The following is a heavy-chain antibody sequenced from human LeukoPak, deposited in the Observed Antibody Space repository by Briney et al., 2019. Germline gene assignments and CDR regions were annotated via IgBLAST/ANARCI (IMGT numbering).Heavy chain of an antibody. CDR1: GGSFSGYY. Sequence: SETLSLTCAVYGGSFSGYYWSWIRQPPGKGLEWIGEINHSGSTNYNPSLKSRVTISVDTSKNQFSLKLSSVTAADTAVYYCARDRDDYGDSRFDYWGQGTLVTASS. CDR2: INHSGST. V-gene: IGHV4-34*01. CDR3: ARDRDDYGDSRFDY. D-gene: IGHD4-17*01. J-gene: IGHJ4*02.